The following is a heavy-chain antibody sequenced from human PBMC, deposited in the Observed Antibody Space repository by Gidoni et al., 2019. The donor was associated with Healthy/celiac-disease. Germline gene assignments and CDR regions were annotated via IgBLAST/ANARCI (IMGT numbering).Heavy chain of an antibody. Sequence: QVQLVESWGGVVQPGRSLRLSCAASGFTSSSYAMHWVRQAPGKGLEWVAVISDDGSNKYYADSVKGRFTISRDNSKNTLYLQMNSLRAEDTAVYYCARAAIVGATRGYFDYWGQGTLVTVSS. D-gene: IGHD1-26*01. J-gene: IGHJ4*02. V-gene: IGHV3-30-3*01. CDR3: ARAAIVGATRGYFDY. CDR2: ISDDGSNK. CDR1: GFTSSSYA.